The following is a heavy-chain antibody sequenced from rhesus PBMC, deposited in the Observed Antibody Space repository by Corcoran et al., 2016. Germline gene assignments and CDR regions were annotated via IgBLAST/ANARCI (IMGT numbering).Heavy chain of an antibody. Sequence: QVQLQESGPGLVTPSEPLSLTCAVSGGSISDDYYWSWIRQPPGKGLEWIGYIYGSGGGTNYNPSLKNRVTISIDTSKNQFSLKLSSVTAADTAVYYCARFSGSYYFDYWGQGVLVTVSS. CDR1: GGSISDDYY. J-gene: IGHJ4*01. D-gene: IGHD3-16*01. CDR3: ARFSGSYYFDY. CDR2: IYGSGGGT. V-gene: IGHV4-106*01.